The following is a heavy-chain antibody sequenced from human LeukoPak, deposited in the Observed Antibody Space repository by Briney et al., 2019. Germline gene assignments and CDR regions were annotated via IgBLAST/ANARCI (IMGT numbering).Heavy chain of an antibody. CDR3: ARGSALGEVRFYYYYYMDV. CDR1: GYTFTSYD. V-gene: IGHV1-8*03. D-gene: IGHD3-16*01. CDR2: MNPNSGNT. J-gene: IGHJ6*03. Sequence: ASVKVSCKASGYTFTSYDINWVRQANGQGLEWMGWMNPNSGNTGYAQKFQGRVTITRNTSISTAYMELSSLRSEDTAVYYCARGSALGEVRFYYYYYMDVWGKGSTVTVSS.